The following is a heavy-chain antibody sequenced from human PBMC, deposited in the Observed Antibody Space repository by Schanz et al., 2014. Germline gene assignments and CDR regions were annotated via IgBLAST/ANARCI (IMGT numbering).Heavy chain of an antibody. CDR2: IVFDGTSA. CDR3: AKERGKIIYY. D-gene: IGHD3-10*01. Sequence: EVHLAESGGAVVQPGGSLRLSCAASGFTFDDYTMHWVRQAPGKGLEWVALIVFDGTSAYYGDSVRGRFTISRDNRKNSLYLQMNNLRDEDTALYYCAKERGKIIYYWGQGTLVTVSS. CDR1: GFTFDDYT. J-gene: IGHJ4*02. V-gene: IGHV3-43*01.